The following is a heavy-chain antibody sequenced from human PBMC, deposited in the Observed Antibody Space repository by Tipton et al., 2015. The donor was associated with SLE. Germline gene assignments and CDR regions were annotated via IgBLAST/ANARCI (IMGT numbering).Heavy chain of an antibody. D-gene: IGHD6-19*01. CDR3: ASGRAVAGGDYFDY. CDR2: IYYSGST. J-gene: IGHJ4*02. CDR1: GGSISSYY. Sequence: TLSLTCTVSGGSISSYYWSWIRQPPGKGLEWIGYIYYSGSTNYNPSLKSRVTISVDTSKNQFSLKLSSVTAAYTAVYYCASGRAVAGGDYFDYWGQGTLVTVSS. V-gene: IGHV4-59*01.